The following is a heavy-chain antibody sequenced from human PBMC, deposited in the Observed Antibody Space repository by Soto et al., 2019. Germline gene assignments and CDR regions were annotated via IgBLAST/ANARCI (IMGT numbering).Heavy chain of an antibody. CDR2: ISGSGGST. J-gene: IGHJ6*02. CDR1: GFTFSSYA. CDR3: AKDRRVVVNAMFYYYGMDV. Sequence: GGSLRLSCAASGFTFSSYAMSWVRQAPGKGLEWVSAISGSGGSTYYADSVKGRFTISRDNSKNTLYLQMNSLRAEDTAVYYCAKDRRVVVNAMFYYYGMDVWGQGTTVTVSS. V-gene: IGHV3-23*01. D-gene: IGHD2-21*01.